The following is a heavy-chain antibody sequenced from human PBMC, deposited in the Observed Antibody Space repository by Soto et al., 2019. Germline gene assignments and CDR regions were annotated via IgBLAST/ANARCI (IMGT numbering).Heavy chain of an antibody. CDR1: GFTFSSYA. V-gene: IGHV3-23*01. Sequence: PGGSLRLSCAASGFTFSSYAMSWVRQAPGKGLEWVSAISGSGGSTYYADSVKGRFTISRDNSKNTLYLQMNSLRAEDTAVYYCAKDWSSGYLFDGMDVWGQGTTVTVSS. J-gene: IGHJ6*02. CDR3: AKDWSSGYLFDGMDV. CDR2: ISGSGGST. D-gene: IGHD3-22*01.